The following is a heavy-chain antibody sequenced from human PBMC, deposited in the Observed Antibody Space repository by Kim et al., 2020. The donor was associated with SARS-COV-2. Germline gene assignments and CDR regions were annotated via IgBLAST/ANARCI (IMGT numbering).Heavy chain of an antibody. D-gene: IGHD3-22*01. CDR2: IKEDGSEK. V-gene: IGHV3-7*01. CDR3: ASRPHDNSGHYFAVFDY. Sequence: GGSLRLSCAASGFTFSNYWMTWVRQGPGKGLEWMANIKEDGSEKYYADSVKGRFTISRDNAKNSLYLQMNSLRAEDTAVYYCASRPHDNSGHYFAVFDYWGPGTLVTVSS. J-gene: IGHJ4*02. CDR1: GFTFSNYW.